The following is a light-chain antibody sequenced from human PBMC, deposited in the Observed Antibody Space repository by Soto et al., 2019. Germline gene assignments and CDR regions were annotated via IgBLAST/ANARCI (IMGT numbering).Light chain of an antibody. Sequence: SALTQPASVSGSPGQSITISCTGTSSDVGGYNYVSWYQQHPGKAPKLMIYDVSNRPSGVSNRFSGSKSGNTASLTISGLHAEDEADYYCSSYTSSSPDVVFGGGTKVTVL. CDR3: SSYTSSSPDVV. J-gene: IGLJ2*01. V-gene: IGLV2-14*01. CDR1: SSDVGGYNY. CDR2: DVS.